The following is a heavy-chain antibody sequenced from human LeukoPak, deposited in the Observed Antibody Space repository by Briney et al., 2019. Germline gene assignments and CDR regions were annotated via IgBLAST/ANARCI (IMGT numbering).Heavy chain of an antibody. D-gene: IGHD3-9*01. CDR2: IYYSGST. V-gene: IGHV4-39*07. CDR1: GGSISSSSYY. J-gene: IGHJ4*02. CDR3: ARGRYFDY. Sequence: SETLSLTCTVSGGSISSSSYYWGWIRQPPGKGLEWIGSIYYSGSTYYNPSLKSRVTISVDTSKNQFSLKLSSVTAADTAVYYCARGRYFDYWGQGTLVTVSS.